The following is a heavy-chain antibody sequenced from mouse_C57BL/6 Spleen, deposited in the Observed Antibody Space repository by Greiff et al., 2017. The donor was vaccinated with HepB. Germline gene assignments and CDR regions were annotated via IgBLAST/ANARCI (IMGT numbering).Heavy chain of an antibody. V-gene: IGHV1-50*01. CDR1: GYTFTSYW. D-gene: IGHD1-1*01. CDR3: AYTAWFAY. J-gene: IGHJ3*01. CDR2: IDPSDSYT. Sequence: QVQLKQPGAELVKPGASVKLSCKASGYTFTSYWMQWVKQRPGQGLEWIGEIDPSDSYTNYNQKFKGKATLTVDTSSSTAYMQLSSLTSEDSAVYYCAYTAWFAYWGQGTLVTVSA.